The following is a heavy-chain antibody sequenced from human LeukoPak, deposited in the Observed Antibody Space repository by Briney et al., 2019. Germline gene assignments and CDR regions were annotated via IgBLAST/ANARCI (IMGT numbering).Heavy chain of an antibody. CDR2: IRYDGSNN. J-gene: IGHJ3*02. CDR1: GFPFSSYG. D-gene: IGHD6-13*01. CDR3: AKEGPAGMAAPRIDI. Sequence: GGSLRLSWAASGFPFSSYGKHWGRPAPGEGPGLVAFIRYDGSNNYYEDFVQSRFSIFRDNSKNKLDLQMNSLRLEDTTVYYCAKEGPAGMAAPRIDIWGQGTMVSVSS. V-gene: IGHV3-30*02.